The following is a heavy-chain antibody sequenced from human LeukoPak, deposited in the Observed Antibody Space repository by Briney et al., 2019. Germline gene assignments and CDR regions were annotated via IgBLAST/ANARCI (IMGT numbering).Heavy chain of an antibody. CDR1: GFTFSGYT. CDR2: IYYSGST. CDR3: ARHLNWFDP. Sequence: GSLRLSCAASGFTFSGYTMNWVRQPPGKGLEWIGSIYYSGSTYYNPSLKSRVTISVDTSKNQFSLKLSSVTAADTAVYYCARHLNWFDPWGQGTLVTVSS. V-gene: IGHV4-39*01. J-gene: IGHJ5*02.